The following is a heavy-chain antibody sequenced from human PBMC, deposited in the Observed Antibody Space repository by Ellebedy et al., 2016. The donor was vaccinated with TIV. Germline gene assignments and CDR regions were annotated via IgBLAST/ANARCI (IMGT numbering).Heavy chain of an antibody. V-gene: IGHV1-2*02. CDR2: ITPNSGAT. D-gene: IGHD4-23*01. Sequence: ASVKVSCXASGYTFTGHYIHWVRQAPGQGPEWMGWITPNSGATKFALKFQGRVTMTRDTSISTAYMELSSLRSDDTAVYYCARDAGYGGNSFDPWGQGTLVTVSS. CDR3: ARDAGYGGNSFDP. J-gene: IGHJ5*02. CDR1: GYTFTGHY.